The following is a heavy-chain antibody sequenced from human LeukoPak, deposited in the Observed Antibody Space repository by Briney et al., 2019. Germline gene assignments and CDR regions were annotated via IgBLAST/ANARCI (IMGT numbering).Heavy chain of an antibody. CDR3: AQDSVTMVRGVIITLGWFDP. CDR1: GFTFSNFA. J-gene: IGHJ5*02. CDR2: ISRSGTVT. D-gene: IGHD3-10*01. Sequence: PGGSLRLSCAASGFTFSNFAMSWVRQAPGKGLEWVSVISRSGTVTYYADSVEGRFTISRDNSKNTLSLQMNSLRAEDTAVYYCAQDSVTMVRGVIITLGWFDPWGQGTLVTVSS. V-gene: IGHV3-23*01.